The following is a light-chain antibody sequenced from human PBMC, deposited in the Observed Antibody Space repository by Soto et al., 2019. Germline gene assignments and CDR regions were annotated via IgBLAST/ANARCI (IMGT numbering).Light chain of an antibody. Sequence: EIVLTQFPGTLSLSPGERATLSCRASQSVSSSYLAWYQQKPGQAPRLLIYGASSRATGIPDRFSGSGSGTDFTLTISRLEPEDFAVYYCQQYGSSPVTFGGGTKVDIK. CDR1: QSVSSSY. CDR3: QQYGSSPVT. J-gene: IGKJ4*01. V-gene: IGKV3-20*01. CDR2: GAS.